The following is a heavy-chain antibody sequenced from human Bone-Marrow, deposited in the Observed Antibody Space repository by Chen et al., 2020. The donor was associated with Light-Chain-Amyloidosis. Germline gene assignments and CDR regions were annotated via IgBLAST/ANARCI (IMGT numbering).Heavy chain of an antibody. CDR3: ARRINIAGFGGWGYGLDV. CDR2: IKKDGSDK. CDR1: GFTFSSNW. V-gene: IGHV3-7*03. Sequence: EVQLVESGGGLVQPGGSLRLSCAASGFTFSSNWMSWVRQAPGKGLEWVANIKKDGSDKHYVEYVEGRYTISIDTAKNSLYLQMNSLIAGDTAWYDWARRINIAGFGGWGYGLDVWGQGTTITVSS. D-gene: IGHD3-16*01. J-gene: IGHJ6*02.